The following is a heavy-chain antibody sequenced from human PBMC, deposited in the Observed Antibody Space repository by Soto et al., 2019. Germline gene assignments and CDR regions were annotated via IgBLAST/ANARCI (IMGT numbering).Heavy chain of an antibody. D-gene: IGHD3-22*01. CDR3: AKVASRYYDSSGYYNPLPY. CDR1: GFTFSSYA. J-gene: IGHJ4*02. CDR2: ISGSGGST. V-gene: IGHV3-23*01. Sequence: GGSLRLSCAASGFTFSSYAMSWVRQAPGKGLEWVSAISGSGGSTYYADSVKGRFTISRDNSKNTLYLQMNSLRAEDTAVYYCAKVASRYYDSSGYYNPLPYWGQGTLVTVSS.